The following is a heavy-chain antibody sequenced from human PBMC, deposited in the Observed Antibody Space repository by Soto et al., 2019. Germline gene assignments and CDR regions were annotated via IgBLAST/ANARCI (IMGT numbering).Heavy chain of an antibody. CDR3: AKAYAVPAATASFDY. D-gene: IGHD2-2*01. J-gene: IGHJ4*02. CDR2: ISYDGNNK. V-gene: IGHV3-30*18. Sequence: ESGGGVVQPGRSLRLSCAASGFTFSRYGMYWVRQAPGKGLEWVAVISYDGNNKYYGDSVKGRFSISKDNSKNTLYLQMDSLRTEDTALYYCAKAYAVPAATASFDYWGQGTLVTVSS. CDR1: GFTFSRYG.